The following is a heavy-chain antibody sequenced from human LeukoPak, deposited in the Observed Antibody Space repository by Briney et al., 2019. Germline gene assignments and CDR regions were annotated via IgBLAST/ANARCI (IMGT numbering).Heavy chain of an antibody. D-gene: IGHD4-17*01. CDR1: GGSISSYY. Sequence: SDTLSLTCTVSGGSISSYYWSWIRQPPGKGLEWIGYIYYSGSTNYNPSLKSRVTISVDTSKNQFSLKLSSVTAADTAVYYCARDYGDYGTEALDYWGQGTLVTVSS. CDR2: IYYSGST. J-gene: IGHJ4*02. V-gene: IGHV4-59*01. CDR3: ARDYGDYGTEALDY.